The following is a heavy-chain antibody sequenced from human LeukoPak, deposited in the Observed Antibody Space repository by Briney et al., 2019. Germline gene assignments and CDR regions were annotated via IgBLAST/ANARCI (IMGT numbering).Heavy chain of an antibody. D-gene: IGHD2-2*01. CDR3: ARQWSCSSTSCYVSGDWFDP. CDR1: GYSFTSYW. V-gene: IGHV5-51*01. CDR2: IYPGDSDT. Sequence: GESLQISCKGSGYSFTSYWIGWVRQMPGKGLEWMGIIYPGDSDTRYSPSFQGQVTISADKSISTAYLQWSSLKASDTAMYYCARQWSCSSTSCYVSGDWFDPWGQGTLVTVSS. J-gene: IGHJ5*02.